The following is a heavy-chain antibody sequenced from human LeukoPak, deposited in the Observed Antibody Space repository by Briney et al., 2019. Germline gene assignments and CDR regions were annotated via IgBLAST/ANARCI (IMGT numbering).Heavy chain of an antibody. J-gene: IGHJ4*02. CDR3: AKRGVVIRVILVGFHKEAYYFDS. V-gene: IGHV3-23*01. Sequence: GGPLRLSCAVSGITLSNYGMSWVRQAPGKGLEWVAGISDSGGRTNYADSVKGRFTISRDNPKNTLYLQMNSLRAEDTAVYFCAKRGVVIRVILVGFHKEAYYFDSWGQGALVTVSS. CDR1: GITLSNYG. D-gene: IGHD3-22*01. CDR2: ISDSGGRT.